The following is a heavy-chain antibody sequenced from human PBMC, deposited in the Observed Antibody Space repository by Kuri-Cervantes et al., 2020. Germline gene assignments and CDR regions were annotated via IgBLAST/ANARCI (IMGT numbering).Heavy chain of an antibody. CDR3: ATDTHMTSWSYFDV. D-gene: IGHD2-15*01. J-gene: IGHJ4*02. V-gene: IGHV3-66*01. Sequence: GESLKISCAASGFTFSSYWMHWVRQAPGKGLVWVSVIYSGGSTYYADSVKGRFTISRHNSKNTLYLQMNSLRAEDTAVYYCATDTHMTSWSYFDVWGQGTLVTVSS. CDR2: IYSGGST. CDR1: GFTFSSYW.